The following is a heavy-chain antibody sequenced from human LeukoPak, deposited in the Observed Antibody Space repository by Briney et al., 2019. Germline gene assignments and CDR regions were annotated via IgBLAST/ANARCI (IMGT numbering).Heavy chain of an antibody. J-gene: IGHJ4*02. Sequence: SETLSLTCTVSGGSISSYYWSWIRQPPGKGLEWIGYIYYSGSTNYNPSLKSRVTILVDTSKNQFSLKLSSVTAADTAVYYCARATPGGLDFDYWGQGTLVTASS. CDR1: GGSISSYY. CDR2: IYYSGST. CDR3: ARATPGGLDFDY. V-gene: IGHV4-59*01. D-gene: IGHD3/OR15-3a*01.